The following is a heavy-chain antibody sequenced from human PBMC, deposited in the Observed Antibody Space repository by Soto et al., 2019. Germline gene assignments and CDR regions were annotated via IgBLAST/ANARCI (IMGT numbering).Heavy chain of an antibody. J-gene: IGHJ4*02. CDR3: ARVSYYFDH. CDR1: GGSFGCYY. CDR2: INHSGST. Sequence: PSETLSLTCAVYGGSFGCYYGSWIRQPPGKGLEWIGEINHSGSTNYNPSLKSRVTISVDTSKNQFSLKLSSVTAADTAVYYCARVSYYFDHWGQGTLVTVSS. V-gene: IGHV4-34*01.